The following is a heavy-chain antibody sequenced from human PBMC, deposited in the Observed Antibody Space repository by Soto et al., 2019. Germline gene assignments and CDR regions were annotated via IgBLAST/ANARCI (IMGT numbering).Heavy chain of an antibody. CDR2: IWYDGSNK. V-gene: IGHV3-33*01. CDR3: ARETYGDYYFDY. D-gene: IGHD4-17*01. Sequence: HPGGSLRLSCAASGFTFSSYGMHWVRQAPGKGLEWVAVIWYDGSNKYYADSVKGRFTISRDNSKNTLYLQMNSLRAEDTAVYYCARETYGDYYFDYWGQGTLVTVSS. CDR1: GFTFSSYG. J-gene: IGHJ4*02.